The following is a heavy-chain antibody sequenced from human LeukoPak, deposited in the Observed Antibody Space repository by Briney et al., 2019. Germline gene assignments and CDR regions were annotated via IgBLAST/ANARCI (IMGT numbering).Heavy chain of an antibody. J-gene: IGHJ6*03. CDR3: AREASSSSSRYMDV. Sequence: SETLSLTCTVSGGSISSYYWSWIRQPAGKGLEWIGRIYISGSTNYNPSLKSRVTMSVDTSKNQFSLKLSSVTAADTAVYYCAREASSSSSRYMDVWGKGTTVTVSS. V-gene: IGHV4-4*07. D-gene: IGHD6-6*01. CDR2: IYISGST. CDR1: GGSISSYY.